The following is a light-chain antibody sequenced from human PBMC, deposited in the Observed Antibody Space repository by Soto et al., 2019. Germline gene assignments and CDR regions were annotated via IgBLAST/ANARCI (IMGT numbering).Light chain of an antibody. CDR1: SGDVGGYNF. Sequence: QSVLTQPRSVSGSPGQSVTISCTGTSGDVGGYNFVSWYQQHPGKAPTLMIFDVSQRPSGVPDRFSGSKSGNMASLTISGLQADDEADYYCCSYGGSYTWVFGGGTKLTVL. V-gene: IGLV2-11*01. CDR3: CSYGGSYTWV. J-gene: IGLJ3*02. CDR2: DVS.